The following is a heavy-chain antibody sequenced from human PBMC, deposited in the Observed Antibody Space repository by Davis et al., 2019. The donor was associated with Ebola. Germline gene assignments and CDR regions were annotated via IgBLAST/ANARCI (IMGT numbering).Heavy chain of an antibody. V-gene: IGHV4-31*03. D-gene: IGHD5-12*01. CDR2: IYYSGST. CDR3: ARVYSGYVPVFDY. J-gene: IGHJ4*02. Sequence: LRLSCTVSGGSISSGGYYWSWIRQHPGKGLEWIGYIYYSGSTYYNPSLKSRVTISVDTSKNQFSLKLSSVTAADTAVYYCARVYSGYVPVFDYWGQGTLVTVSS. CDR1: GGSISSGGYY.